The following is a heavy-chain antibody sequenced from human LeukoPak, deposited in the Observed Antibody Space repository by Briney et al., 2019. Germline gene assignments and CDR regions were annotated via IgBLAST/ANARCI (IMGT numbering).Heavy chain of an antibody. V-gene: IGHV4-30-2*01. D-gene: IGHD3-22*01. CDR3: ARSPYYYDSSGYYFDY. CDR2: IYHSGST. J-gene: IGHJ4*02. Sequence: SETLSLTCAVSGGSISSGGYSWSWIRQPPGEGLEWIGYIYHSGSTYYNPSLKSRVTISVDRSKNQFSLKLSSVTAADTAVYYCARSPYYYDSSGYYFDYWGQGTLVTVSS. CDR1: GGSISSGGYS.